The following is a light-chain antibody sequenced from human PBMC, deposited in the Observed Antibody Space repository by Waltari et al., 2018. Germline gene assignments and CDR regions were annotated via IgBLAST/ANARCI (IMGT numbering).Light chain of an antibody. CDR1: QSIKSN. Sequence: ELVMTQSPATLSVFPRDRDTLSCRASQSIKSNLAWYQHNPGQAPRLLIYGASTRATRIPARFSGSGSGTEFTLTISSLQSEDFAVYFCQQYDNWLGTFGQGTKVEIK. CDR3: QQYDNWLGT. J-gene: IGKJ1*01. V-gene: IGKV3-15*01. CDR2: GAS.